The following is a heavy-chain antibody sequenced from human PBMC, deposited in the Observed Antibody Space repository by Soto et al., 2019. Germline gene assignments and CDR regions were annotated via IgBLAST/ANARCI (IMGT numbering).Heavy chain of an antibody. CDR2: IYYSGST. J-gene: IGHJ3*02. CDR1: GGSISSGGYY. D-gene: IGHD3-10*01. V-gene: IGHV4-31*03. CDR3: ARRGFGADDAFDI. Sequence: QVQLQESGPGLVKPSQTLSLTCTVSGGSISSGGYYWSWIRQHPGKGLEWIGYIYYSGSTYYNPSLKGRVTLSVDTSKNQFALKLSSVTAADTAVYYCARRGFGADDAFDIWGQGTMVTVSS.